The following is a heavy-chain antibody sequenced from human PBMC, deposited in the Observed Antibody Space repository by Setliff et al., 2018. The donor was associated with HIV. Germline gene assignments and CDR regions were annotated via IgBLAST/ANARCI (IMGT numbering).Heavy chain of an antibody. V-gene: IGHV1-18*01. D-gene: IGHD6-13*01. CDR2: ISSNDGNT. Sequence: ASVKVSCKGSGFTFDNYGISWVRQAPGHGLEWMGWISSNDGNTNYAQKFQGRLTMTTDTSTTTAYMELRSLRSDDTAVYYCTRGYSSNWYVKPLDPWGQGTPVTV. CDR1: GFTFDNYG. CDR3: TRGYSSNWYVKPLDP. J-gene: IGHJ5*02.